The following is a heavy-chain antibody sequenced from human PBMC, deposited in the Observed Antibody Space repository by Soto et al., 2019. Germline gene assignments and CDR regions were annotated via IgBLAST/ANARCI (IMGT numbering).Heavy chain of an antibody. Sequence: QVQLVQSGAEVKKPGASVMVSCKTSGYTFTDFYINWVRQAPGQGLEWVGWINPNTGGTKPSQRFQGRVTLTRDTSITTAVMELTRLTSEDTAVYFCATQTGTVPNFADHWGQGTLVTVSS. CDR3: ATQTGTVPNFADH. D-gene: IGHD1-1*01. CDR1: GYTFTDFY. CDR2: INPNTGGT. V-gene: IGHV1-2*02. J-gene: IGHJ4*02.